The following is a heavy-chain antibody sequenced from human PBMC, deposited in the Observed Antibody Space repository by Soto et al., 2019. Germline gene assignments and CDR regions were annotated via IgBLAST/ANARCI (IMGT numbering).Heavy chain of an antibody. Sequence: SETLSLPCAVYGGSFSCYYGSWIRQPPGKGLEWIGYIYYSGSTNYNPSLKSRVTISVDTSKNQFSLKLSSVTAADTAVYYCARVNIVLVPAAIWFDPWGQGTLVTVS. V-gene: IGHV4-59*01. CDR3: ARVNIVLVPAAIWFDP. J-gene: IGHJ5*02. CDR2: IYYSGST. D-gene: IGHD2-2*01. CDR1: GGSFSCYY.